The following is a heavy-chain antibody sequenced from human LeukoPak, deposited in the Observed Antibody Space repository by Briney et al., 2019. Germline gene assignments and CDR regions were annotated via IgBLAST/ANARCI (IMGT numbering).Heavy chain of an antibody. Sequence: SETLSLTCTVSGGSISSGTYYWSWIRQPPGKGLEWIGYMYRSGSTYYNPSLKSRVTISGDRSKNHFSLNLSSVTAADTAVYYCARGGGGLKLLAPPAWFDPWGQGTLVTVSS. CDR1: GGSISSGTYY. V-gene: IGHV4-30-2*01. CDR2: MYRSGST. J-gene: IGHJ5*02. CDR3: ARGGGGLKLLAPPAWFDP. D-gene: IGHD3-10*01.